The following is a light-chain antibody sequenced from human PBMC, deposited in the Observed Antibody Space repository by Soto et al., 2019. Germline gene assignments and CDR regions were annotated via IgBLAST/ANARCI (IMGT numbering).Light chain of an antibody. CDR2: EVY. Sequence: QSAPTQPPSAAGSPGHSGTFSCTGTSSDFGGYNYVSWYQQYPGKAPKLRIYEVYKRHSGVPDRFSGSKSGNTASLTVSGLQPEDEADYYCSAYAGSSTWVFGGGTKLPVL. CDR1: SSDFGGYNY. J-gene: IGLJ2*01. CDR3: SAYAGSSTWV. V-gene: IGLV2-8*01.